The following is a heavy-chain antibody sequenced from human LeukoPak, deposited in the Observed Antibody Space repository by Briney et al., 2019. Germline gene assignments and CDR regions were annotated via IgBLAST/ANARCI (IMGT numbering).Heavy chain of an antibody. CDR1: GFTVSSFW. J-gene: IGHJ4*02. CDR2: INQDGSEK. Sequence: QPGGSLRLSCAASGFTVSSFWMSWIRQAPGKGLEWVAHINQDGSEKYFVDSVKGRFTFSRDNAKNSLYLQMNSLRAEDTAVYYCARDLAGGVGGDYWGQGTLVTVSS. CDR3: ARDLAGGVGGDY. V-gene: IGHV3-7*01. D-gene: IGHD6-13*01.